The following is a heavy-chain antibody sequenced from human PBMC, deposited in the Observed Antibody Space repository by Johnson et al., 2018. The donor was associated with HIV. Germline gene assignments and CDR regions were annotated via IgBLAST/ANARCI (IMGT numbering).Heavy chain of an antibody. J-gene: IGHJ3*02. CDR1: GFTFSSYG. CDR3: ARAPSDQVLLGGDVFDI. V-gene: IGHV3-30*03. Sequence: VQLVESGGGLVQPWGSLRLSCAASGFTFSSYGMHWVRQAPGKGLEWVAVISYDGSNKYYADSVKGRFTISRDNSKNTLYLQMNSLRAEDTAVYYCARAPSDQVLLGGDVFDIWGQGTMVTDSS. CDR2: ISYDGSNK. D-gene: IGHD3-16*01.